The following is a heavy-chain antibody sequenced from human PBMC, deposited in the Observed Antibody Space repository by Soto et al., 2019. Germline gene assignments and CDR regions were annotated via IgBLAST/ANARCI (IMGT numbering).Heavy chain of an antibody. CDR3: AKDLKVVGANRWGYDS. D-gene: IGHD1-26*01. CDR2: IQYDGSKK. J-gene: IGHJ5*01. Sequence: VQLVEFGGGVVQPGRSLRLSCEASGFTFRNFGMHWVRQTPVKGLEWVAGIQYDGSKKYYAESVKGRFTISRDNSKNTLYLEIDSLRAEDTAVYYCAKDLKVVGANRWGYDSWGQGTLVTVSS. CDR1: GFTFRNFG. V-gene: IGHV3-33*06.